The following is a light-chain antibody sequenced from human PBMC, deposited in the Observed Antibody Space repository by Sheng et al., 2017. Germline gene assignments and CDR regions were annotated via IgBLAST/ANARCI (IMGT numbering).Light chain of an antibody. Sequence: EIVLTQSPGTLSLSPGERATLSCRASQSVSSSYLAWYQHKPGQAPRLLIYSASTRATGFPLRFSGSGSGTEFTLTISSLQSEDFAFYYCQQYNDWPRTFGQGTKVEIK. V-gene: IGKV3-15*01. CDR2: SAS. CDR1: QSVSSSY. J-gene: IGKJ1*01. CDR3: QQYNDWPRT.